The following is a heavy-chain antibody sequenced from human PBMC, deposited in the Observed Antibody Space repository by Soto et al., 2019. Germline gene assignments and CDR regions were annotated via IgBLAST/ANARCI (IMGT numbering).Heavy chain of an antibody. CDR2: IYYSGST. CDR3: ARGVYGEDWFDP. D-gene: IGHD3-10*01. J-gene: IGHJ5*02. CDR1: GGSISSGGYY. Sequence: QVQLQESGLGLVKPSQTLSLTCTVSGGSISSGGYYWSWIRQHPGRGLEWIGYIYYSGSTYYNPSLKSRVTRSVDTSKNQFSLKLSSVTAADTAVYYCARGVYGEDWFDPWGQGTLVTVSS. V-gene: IGHV4-31*03.